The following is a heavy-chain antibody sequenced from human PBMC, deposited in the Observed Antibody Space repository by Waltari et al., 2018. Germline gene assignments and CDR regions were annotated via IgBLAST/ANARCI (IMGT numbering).Heavy chain of an antibody. CDR1: GFTFSSYS. J-gene: IGHJ3*02. CDR2: ISSSSSTI. CDR3: ARGRNNGRSGYDI. Sequence: EVQLVDSGGGLVQPGGSLRLSCAASGFTFSSYSMNWFRQAPGKGLEWVSYISSSSSTIYYVDSVKGRFTISRDNADNSLYLQMNSLRAEDTAVYYCARGRNNGRSGYDIWGQGTMVTVSS. V-gene: IGHV3-48*01. D-gene: IGHD3-22*01.